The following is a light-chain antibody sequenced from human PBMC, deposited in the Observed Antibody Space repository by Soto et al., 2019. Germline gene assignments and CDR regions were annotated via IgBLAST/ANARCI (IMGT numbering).Light chain of an antibody. CDR3: QQYNNWPRT. Sequence: EIVLTHSPGTLSLSPGERATLSFSSSQSVSNNYLAWYQQKPGQAPRLVIYGATTRATGIPARFSGSGSGTEFTLTISSLQSEDFAVYYCQQYNNWPRTFGQGTKVDIK. J-gene: IGKJ1*01. V-gene: IGKV3-15*01. CDR1: QSVSNN. CDR2: GAT.